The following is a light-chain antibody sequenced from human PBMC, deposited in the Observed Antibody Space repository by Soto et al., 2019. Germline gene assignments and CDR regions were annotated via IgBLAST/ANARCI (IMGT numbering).Light chain of an antibody. J-gene: IGKJ5*01. V-gene: IGKV4-1*01. CDR1: QSLLHSDGKTY. CDR3: QQYHSDPIT. CDR2: WAS. Sequence: IVMTQTPLSLSVTPGQPASISCKSSQSLLHSDGKTYLYWFQQKPGQPPRLLIFWASTREFGVPDRFSGSGSGTDFTLTISSLQAEDLAVYYCQQYHSDPITFGQGTRLEIK.